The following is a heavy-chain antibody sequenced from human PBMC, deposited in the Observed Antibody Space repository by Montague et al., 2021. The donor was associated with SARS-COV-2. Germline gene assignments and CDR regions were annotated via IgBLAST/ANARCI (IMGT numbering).Heavy chain of an antibody. CDR2: MYTSGST. D-gene: IGHD2/OR15-2a*01. CDR1: GGSISSGKYY. V-gene: IGHV4-61*02. Sequence: TLSLTCTVSGGSISSGKYYWSWIRQPAGKGLEWIGRMYTSGSTNYNPSLKSRVTISVDTSKNQFSLKLRSVTAAVTAVDYCARDSPEVINISSWNYYGIGVRGHGTTVTVTS. J-gene: IGHJ6*02. CDR3: ARDSPEVINISSWNYYGIGV.